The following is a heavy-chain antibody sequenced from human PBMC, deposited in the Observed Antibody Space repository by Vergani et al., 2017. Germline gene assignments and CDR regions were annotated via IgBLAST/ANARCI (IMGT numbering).Heavy chain of an antibody. V-gene: IGHV3-21*01. J-gene: IGHJ4*02. CDR3: ARVTQAAGY. CDR2: ISSSSSYI. D-gene: IGHD2-15*01. CDR1: GFTFSSYS. Sequence: EVQLVESGGGLVKPGGSLRLSCAASGFTFSSYSMNWVRQAPGKGLELVSSISSSSSYIYYADSVKGRFTISRDNAKNSLYLQMNSLRAEDTAVYYCARVTQAAGYWGQGTLVTVSS.